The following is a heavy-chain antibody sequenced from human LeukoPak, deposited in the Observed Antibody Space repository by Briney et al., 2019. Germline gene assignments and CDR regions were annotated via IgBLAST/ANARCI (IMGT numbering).Heavy chain of an antibody. Sequence: GGSPRLSCAASGFTFSSYSMNWVRQAPGKGLEWVSSISSSSSYIYYADSVKGRFTISRDNAKNSLYLQMNSLRAEDTAVYYCARDISGVYSSGWREHYFDYWGQGTLVTVSS. CDR2: ISSSSSYI. J-gene: IGHJ4*02. CDR3: ARDISGVYSSGWREHYFDY. CDR1: GFTFSSYS. V-gene: IGHV3-21*01. D-gene: IGHD6-19*01.